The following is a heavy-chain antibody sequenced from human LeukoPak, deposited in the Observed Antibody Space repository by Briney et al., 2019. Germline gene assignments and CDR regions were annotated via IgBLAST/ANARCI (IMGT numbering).Heavy chain of an antibody. V-gene: IGHV3-74*01. CDR2: IDSDGTGT. CDR1: GFTFSRHW. CDR3: ARDGMKGDACDV. J-gene: IGHJ3*01. Sequence: GGSLRLSCAASGFTFSRHWMHWVRQVPGKGLEWVSRIDSDGTGTNYADYVKGRFTVSRDNAKNTQFLEMNSLRVEDTAVYYCARDGMKGDACDVWGQGTMVTVSS.